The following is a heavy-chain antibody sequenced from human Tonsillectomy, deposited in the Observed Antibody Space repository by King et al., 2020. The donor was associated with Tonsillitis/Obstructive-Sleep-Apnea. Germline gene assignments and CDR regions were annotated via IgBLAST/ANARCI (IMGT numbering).Heavy chain of an antibody. V-gene: IGHV3-30*04. Sequence: VQLVESGGGVVQPGRSLRLSCAASGFNFRSYAMHWVRQAPGKGLEWVAVISYDGSNKYYADSVKGRFTISRDSSKNTLYLQMKSLRAEDTALYYCARGLGYCTSTNCFRPDYWGQGTLVTVSS. D-gene: IGHD2-2*01. CDR2: ISYDGSNK. CDR3: ARGLGYCTSTNCFRPDY. CDR1: GFNFRSYA. J-gene: IGHJ4*02.